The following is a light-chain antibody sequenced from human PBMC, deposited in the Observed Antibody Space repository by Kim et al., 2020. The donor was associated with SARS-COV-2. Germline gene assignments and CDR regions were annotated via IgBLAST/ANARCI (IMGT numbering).Light chain of an antibody. CDR2: EVN. J-gene: IGLJ1*01. CDR1: SSDVGGYNY. Sequence: LTQPASVSGSPGQSITISCTGTSSDVGGYNYVSWYQQYPGKAPKLMIYEVNNRPSGVSNRFSGSKSGNTASLTISGLQAEDEADYYCSSYTSSSTLPYVFGTGTKVTVL. CDR3: SSYTSSSTLPYV. V-gene: IGLV2-14*01.